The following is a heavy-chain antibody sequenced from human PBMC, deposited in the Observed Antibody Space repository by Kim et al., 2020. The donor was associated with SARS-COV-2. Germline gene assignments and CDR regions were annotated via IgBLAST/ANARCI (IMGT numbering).Heavy chain of an antibody. CDR3: ARGGTSSNWFDP. V-gene: IGHV4-4*07. Sequence: TKYNPTLTNRVTMSVDTSENQFSLKVNAVTAADLAVYYWARGGTSSNWFDPWGQGTLVTVSS. D-gene: IGHD2-2*01. CDR2: T. J-gene: IGHJ5*02.